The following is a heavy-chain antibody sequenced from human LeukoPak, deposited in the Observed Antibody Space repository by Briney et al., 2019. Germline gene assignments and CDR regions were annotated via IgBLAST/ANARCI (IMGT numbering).Heavy chain of an antibody. V-gene: IGHV3-48*01. J-gene: IGHJ4*02. CDR3: AKDGGPYGSGRGFDY. Sequence: GGSLRLSCAASGFTFSTYSMNWVRQAPGKGLEWVSYISSSTSTIYYADSVEGRFTVSRDNSKNTLYLQMNSLRAEDTAVYYCAKDGGPYGSGRGFDYWGQGTLVIVSS. CDR1: GFTFSTYS. D-gene: IGHD3-10*01. CDR2: ISSSTSTI.